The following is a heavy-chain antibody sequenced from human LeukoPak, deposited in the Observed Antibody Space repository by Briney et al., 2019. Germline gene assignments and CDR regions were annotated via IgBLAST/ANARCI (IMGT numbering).Heavy chain of an antibody. CDR2: IKPDGSEK. CDR3: ASNDYGDY. CDR1: GFTFSSYW. J-gene: IGHJ4*02. D-gene: IGHD2-8*01. Sequence: GGSLRLSCAASGFTFSSYWMTWVRQAPGKGLEWVANIKPDGSEKSYVDSVKGRFTISRDNAKNSLYLQMNSLRAEDTAVYYCASNDYGDYWGQGTLVTVSS. V-gene: IGHV3-7*01.